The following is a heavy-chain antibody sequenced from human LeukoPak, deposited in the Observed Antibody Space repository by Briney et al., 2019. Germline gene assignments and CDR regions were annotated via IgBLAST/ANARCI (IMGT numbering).Heavy chain of an antibody. CDR1: GFTFSSHG. J-gene: IGHJ4*02. CDR2: IWSDGRKK. D-gene: IGHD2-21*02. Sequence: GGSLRLSCAASGFTFSSHGMHWVRQAPGKGLEWVAVIWSDGRKKYYADSVKGRFTLSSDNSQYILYLQMNSQRAEGTAVYYCAKVYCGGDCYAHYFDHWGQGTLVTVSS. V-gene: IGHV3-33*06. CDR3: AKVYCGGDCYAHYFDH.